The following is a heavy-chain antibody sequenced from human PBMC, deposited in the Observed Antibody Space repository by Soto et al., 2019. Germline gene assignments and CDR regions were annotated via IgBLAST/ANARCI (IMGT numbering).Heavy chain of an antibody. CDR2: INAGNGNT. V-gene: IGHV1-3*01. J-gene: IGHJ4*02. D-gene: IGHD6-13*01. CDR1: VYTFTGDA. Sequence: AAVKVSCKGSVYTFTGDAMHGVRQAPGQRLEWMGWINAGNGNTKYSQKFQGRVTITRDTSASTAYMELSSLRSEDTAVYYCARGGQKQQLVRYFDYWGQGTLVTVPS. CDR3: ARGGQKQQLVRYFDY.